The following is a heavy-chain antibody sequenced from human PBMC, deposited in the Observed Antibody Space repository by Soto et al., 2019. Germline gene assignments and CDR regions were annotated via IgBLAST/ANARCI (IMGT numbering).Heavy chain of an antibody. J-gene: IGHJ6*02. V-gene: IGHV3-74*01. CDR2: INSDGSST. Sequence: LRLSCAVSGSTFSNDWMHWVRQAPGKGLVWVSHINSDGSSTNYVDFVKGRFTIARDNAKNTVYLQMNSLRAEDTAVYYCARDRSYSLDVWGQGTTVTVSS. CDR1: GSTFSNDW. CDR3: ARDRSYSLDV.